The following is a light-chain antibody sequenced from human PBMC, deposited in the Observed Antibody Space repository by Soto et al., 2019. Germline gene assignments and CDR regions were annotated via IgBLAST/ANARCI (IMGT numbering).Light chain of an antibody. CDR2: AAS. CDR1: QSVNNH. V-gene: IGKV1-39*01. J-gene: IGKJ1*01. CDR3: QQSYSTPRT. Sequence: EIPMTQSPSCLSASVGDRVSMXCRASQSVNNHFSWYQQIPGEPPKLLIYAASSLQGVVPSRFSGSGSATDFTRPISSRQHEDFATYYGQQSYSTPRTFGQGTKVDIK.